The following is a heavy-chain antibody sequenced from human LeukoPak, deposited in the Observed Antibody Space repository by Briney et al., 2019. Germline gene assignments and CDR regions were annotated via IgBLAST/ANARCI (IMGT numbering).Heavy chain of an antibody. J-gene: IGHJ4*02. CDR3: ARLHLGELSFAGPSNHVHYFDY. CDR2: IIPIFGTA. CDR1: GGTFSSYA. Sequence: SVKVSCKASGGTFSSYAISWVRQAPGQGLEWMEGIIPIFGTANYAQKFQGRVTITADKSTSTAYMELSSLRSEDTAVYYCARLHLGELSFAGPSNHVHYFDYWGQGTLVTVSS. D-gene: IGHD3-16*02. V-gene: IGHV1-69*06.